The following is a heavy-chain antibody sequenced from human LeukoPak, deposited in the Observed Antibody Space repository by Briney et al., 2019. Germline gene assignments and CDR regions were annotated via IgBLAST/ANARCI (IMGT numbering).Heavy chain of an antibody. CDR2: IYYIGST. D-gene: IGHD2-2*02. J-gene: IGHJ2*01. V-gene: IGHV4-39*07. CDR3: ARVRYCSSTSCYRGRYWYFDL. CDR1: VGSVSTSSYY. Sequence: SETLSLTCTVSVGSVSTSSYYWGWIRQPPGKGLEWIGSIYYIGSTYYNPSLKSRVTISVDTSKNQFSLKLSSVTAADTAVYYCARVRYCSSTSCYRGRYWYFDLWGRGTLVTVSS.